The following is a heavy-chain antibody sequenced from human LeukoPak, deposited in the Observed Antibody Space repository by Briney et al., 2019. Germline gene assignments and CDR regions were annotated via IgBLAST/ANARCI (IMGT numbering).Heavy chain of an antibody. V-gene: IGHV3-15*01. Sequence: GGSLRLSCAASGFTFSNAWMSWVRQAPGKGLEWVGRIKSKTDGGTTDYAASVKGRFTISRDDSKNTLYLQMNSLKTEDTAVYYCTTDIESGYGDYANDYWGQGTLVTVSS. CDR1: GFTFSNAW. J-gene: IGHJ4*02. D-gene: IGHD4-17*01. CDR2: IKSKTDGGTT. CDR3: TTDIESGYGDYANDY.